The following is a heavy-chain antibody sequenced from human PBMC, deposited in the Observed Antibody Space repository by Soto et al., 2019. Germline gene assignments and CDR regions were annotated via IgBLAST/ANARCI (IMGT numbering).Heavy chain of an antibody. V-gene: IGHV4-39*01. CDR2: MFYSGLT. CDR1: GYSVTSSDYY. J-gene: IGHJ6*02. D-gene: IGHD2-15*01. CDR3: APLSVSLSGPYGIHV. Sequence: SETLSLTCSVSGYSVTSSDYYWAWIRQPPGKGLEWIGSMFYSGLTYYNPSLKSRVTLSVDTSKNQFSVRLNSVTAADTAVYYCAPLSVSLSGPYGIHVWGQGTTVTVS.